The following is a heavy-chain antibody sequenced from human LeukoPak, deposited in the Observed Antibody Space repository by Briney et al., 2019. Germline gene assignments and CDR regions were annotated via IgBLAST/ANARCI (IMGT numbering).Heavy chain of an antibody. CDR1: GFTVSSNY. Sequence: PGGSLRLSCAVSGFTVSSNYMSWVRQAPGKGLEWVSVIYSGGSTYYADSVKGRFTISRDNSKNTLYLQINSLRIEDTAAYYCAREIHYGEPDYWGQGTLVTVSS. V-gene: IGHV3-53*01. J-gene: IGHJ4*02. D-gene: IGHD4-17*01. CDR3: AREIHYGEPDY. CDR2: IYSGGST.